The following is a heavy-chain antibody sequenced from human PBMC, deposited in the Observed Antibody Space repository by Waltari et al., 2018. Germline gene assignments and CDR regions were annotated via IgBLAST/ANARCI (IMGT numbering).Heavy chain of an antibody. D-gene: IGHD6-13*01. CDR3: ARAQKERTYSSSWYYYYYYMDV. CDR1: GGSISSYY. J-gene: IGHJ6*03. CDR2: IYYSGST. Sequence: QVQLQESGTGLVKPSETLSLTCTVSGGSISSYYWSWIRQPPGKGLEWIGYIYYSGSTNYNPSLKSRVTISVDTSKNQFSLKLSSVTAADTAVYYCARAQKERTYSSSWYYYYYYMDVWGKGTTVTVSS. V-gene: IGHV4-59*01.